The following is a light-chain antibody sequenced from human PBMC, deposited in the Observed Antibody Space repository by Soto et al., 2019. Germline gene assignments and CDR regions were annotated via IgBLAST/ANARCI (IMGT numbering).Light chain of an antibody. CDR1: QIISAS. CDR2: STS. CDR3: QHGNRFPPT. Sequence: DIQMTQSPSAVSASVGDRVTISCRASQIISASLAWYQHKPGKAPSLLIYSTSTLQRVVPSRFSGSGSGTDFTLTISSLPAEDFATYYCQHGNRFPPTFGQGTRVE. J-gene: IGKJ5*01. V-gene: IGKV1-12*01.